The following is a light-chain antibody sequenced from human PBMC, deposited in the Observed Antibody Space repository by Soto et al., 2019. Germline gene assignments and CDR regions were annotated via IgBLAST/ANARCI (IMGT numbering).Light chain of an antibody. J-gene: IGKJ5*01. CDR1: QSVSNRY. V-gene: IGKV3-15*01. CDR3: QQYSNWPPIT. CDR2: DTS. Sequence: EIVLTQSPGTLSLSPGERATLSCWASQSVSNRYLAWYQQKPGQAPRLLIYDTSTRATGIPARFSGSGSGTEFTLTISSLQSEDFAVYYCQQYSNWPPITFGQGTRLEI.